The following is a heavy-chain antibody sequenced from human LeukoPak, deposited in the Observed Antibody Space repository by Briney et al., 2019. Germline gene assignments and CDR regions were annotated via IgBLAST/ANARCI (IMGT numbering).Heavy chain of an antibody. V-gene: IGHV3-7*01. CDR1: GFTFTSYW. D-gene: IGHD6-6*01. CDR3: VRDHSSSSFDY. Sequence: VGSLRLSCAASGFTFTSYWMSWVRQESGKGLEGVANIKQDGSEKYYVDSVKGRFTISRDNAKNSLYLQMNSLRAEDTAVYYCVRDHSSSSFDYWGQGTLVSVSS. CDR2: IKQDGSEK. J-gene: IGHJ4*02.